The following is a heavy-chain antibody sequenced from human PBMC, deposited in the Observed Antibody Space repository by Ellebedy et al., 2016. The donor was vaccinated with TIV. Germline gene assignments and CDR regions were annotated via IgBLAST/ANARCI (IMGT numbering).Heavy chain of an antibody. CDR2: IVLGSGNT. V-gene: IGHV1-58*01. CDR1: GFSFSSSA. D-gene: IGHD1/OR15-1a*01. Sequence: ASVKVSCKASGFSFSSSAVQWVRQARGQPLEWIGWIVLGSGNTNSAQKFQGRVTMTRNTSISTAYMVLSSLRSEDTAVYFCARTPRTYYYVMDVWGQGTTVTVSS. CDR3: ARTPRTYYYVMDV. J-gene: IGHJ6*02.